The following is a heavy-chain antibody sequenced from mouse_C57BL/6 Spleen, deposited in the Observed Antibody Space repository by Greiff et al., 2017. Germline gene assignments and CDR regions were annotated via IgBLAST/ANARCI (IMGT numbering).Heavy chain of an antibody. D-gene: IGHD1-1*01. CDR3: LITTIVATRGDYAMDY. CDR2: IRNKANNHAT. V-gene: IGHV6-6*01. CDR1: GFTFSDAW. Sequence: EVKVEESGGGLVQPGGSMKLSCAASGFTFSDAWMDWVRQSPEKGLEWVAEIRNKANNHATYYAESVKGRFTISRDDSKSSVYLQMNSLRAEDTGIYYCLITTIVATRGDYAMDYWGQGTSVTVSS. J-gene: IGHJ4*01.